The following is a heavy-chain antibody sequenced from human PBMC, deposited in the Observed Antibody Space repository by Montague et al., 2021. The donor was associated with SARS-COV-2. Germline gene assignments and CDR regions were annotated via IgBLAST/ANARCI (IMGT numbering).Heavy chain of an antibody. V-gene: IGHV4-59*08. CDR1: GGSISSYS. CDR3: ARPGLGGYDILTGYYQSGMDV. CDR2: IFYSGST. J-gene: IGHJ6*02. Sequence: SETLSLTCTVSGGSISSYSWSWIRQPPGKGLEWIGSIFYSGSTNYNPSLKSRVTISVDTSKKQFSLKLSSVTAADTAVYYCARPGLGGYDILTGYYQSGMDVWGQGTTVTVSS. D-gene: IGHD3-9*01.